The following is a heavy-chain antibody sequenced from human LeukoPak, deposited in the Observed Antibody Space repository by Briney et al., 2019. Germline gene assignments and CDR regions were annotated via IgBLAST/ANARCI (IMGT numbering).Heavy chain of an antibody. J-gene: IGHJ4*02. Sequence: SETLSLTCTVSRGSISSSSFYWGWIRQPPGKGLQWIGTIYSSGTTYYNASLRSRVSISVDTSKNQFSLKLSSVAAADTAVYYCARGGYSSGPSYFDYWGQGTLVTVSS. CDR3: ARGGYSSGPSYFDY. CDR1: RGSISSSSFY. V-gene: IGHV4-39*07. CDR2: IYSSGTT. D-gene: IGHD6-19*01.